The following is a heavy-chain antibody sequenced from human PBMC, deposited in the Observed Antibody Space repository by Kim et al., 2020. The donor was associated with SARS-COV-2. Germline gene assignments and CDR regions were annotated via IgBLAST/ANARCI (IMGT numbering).Heavy chain of an antibody. CDR3: ARDSCSSTSCYPYYYYYYGMDV. CDR1: GGTFSSYA. CDR2: IIPIFGTA. J-gene: IGHJ6*02. Sequence: SVKVSCKASGGTFSSYAISWVRQAPGQGLEWMGGIIPIFGTANYSQKFQGRVTITADESTSTAYMELSSLRSEDTAVYYCARDSCSSTSCYPYYYYYYGMDVWGQGTTVTVSS. V-gene: IGHV1-69*13. D-gene: IGHD2-2*01.